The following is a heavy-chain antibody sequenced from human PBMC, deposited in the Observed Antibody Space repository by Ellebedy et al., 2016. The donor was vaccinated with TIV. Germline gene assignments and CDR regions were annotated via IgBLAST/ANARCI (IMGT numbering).Heavy chain of an antibody. J-gene: IGHJ4*02. Sequence: GSLRLXCTVSGGSITSYYWTWIRQPAGKGLEWIGRSGSTNYNPSLKSRVTMSVDTSKNQFSLRVNSVTAADTAVYYCARVGATVDWGQGTLVTVSS. CDR3: ARVGATVD. V-gene: IGHV4-4*07. D-gene: IGHD1-26*01. CDR2: SGST. CDR1: GGSITSYY.